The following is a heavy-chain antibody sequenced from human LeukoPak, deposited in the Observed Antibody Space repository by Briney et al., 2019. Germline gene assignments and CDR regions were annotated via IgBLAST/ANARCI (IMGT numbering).Heavy chain of an antibody. V-gene: IGHV3-7*01. D-gene: IGHD6-19*01. CDR2: IKQDGSEK. Sequence: GGSLRLSCAASGFTSGSYWMSWVRQAPGKGLEWVANIKQDGSEKYYVDSVRGRFTISRDNAKNSLYLQMNSLRAEDTAVYYCARDRGSSGWYEFDYWGQGTLVTVTS. CDR1: GFTSGSYW. J-gene: IGHJ4*02. CDR3: ARDRGSSGWYEFDY.